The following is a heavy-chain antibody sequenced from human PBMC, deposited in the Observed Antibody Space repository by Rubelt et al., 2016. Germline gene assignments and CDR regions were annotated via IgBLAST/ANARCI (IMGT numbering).Heavy chain of an antibody. Sequence: QLQLQESGPGLVKPSETLSLTCTVSGGSIISDYYWGWIRQPPGKGLEWIGCIHYGGTTYHNPSLKSRVIISVDTSENQFFLKLSSLTAADAAVYYCAGVGGAAVAGTSNWFGPWGQGTLVTVSS. V-gene: IGHV4-39*07. J-gene: IGHJ5*02. D-gene: IGHD6-19*01. CDR1: GGSIISDYY. CDR2: IHYGGTT. CDR3: AGVGGAAVAGTSNWFGP.